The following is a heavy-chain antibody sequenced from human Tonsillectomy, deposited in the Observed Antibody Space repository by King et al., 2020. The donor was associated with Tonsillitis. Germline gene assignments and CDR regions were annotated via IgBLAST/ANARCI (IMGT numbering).Heavy chain of an antibody. V-gene: IGHV3-66*01. CDR1: GFSVRNTY. D-gene: IGHD4-17*01. Sequence: VQLVESGGGLVQPGGSLRLSCPGSGFSVRNTYMSWVRQAPGKGLEWVSGICSSGDTAYADPVKGRFSISTDSSTNTLYLQMTSLRVEDTALYYCAKAYGDHIRYLDSWGQGTLVTVSS. J-gene: IGHJ4*02. CDR2: ICSSGDT. CDR3: AKAYGDHIRYLDS.